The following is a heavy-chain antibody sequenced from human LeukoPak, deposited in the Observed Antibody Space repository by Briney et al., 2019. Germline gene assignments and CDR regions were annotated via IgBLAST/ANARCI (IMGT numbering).Heavy chain of an antibody. CDR1: GFTFSSHG. J-gene: IGHJ4*02. D-gene: IGHD2-15*01. CDR3: ARDPASSFDY. V-gene: IGHV3-33*01. Sequence: GGSLRLSCAASGFTFSSHGMHWVRQAPGKGLEWVAVIWYDGSKRYYADSVKGRFTISRDDSKNTLYLQMNSLRDKDTAIYYCARDPASSFDYWGQGTLVTVSS. CDR2: IWYDGSKR.